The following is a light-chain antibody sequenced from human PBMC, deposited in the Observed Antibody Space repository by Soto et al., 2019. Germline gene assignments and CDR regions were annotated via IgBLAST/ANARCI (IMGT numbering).Light chain of an antibody. CDR3: QQYNRWPFT. V-gene: IGKV3-15*01. J-gene: IGKJ3*01. CDR1: QNISVY. Sequence: EIVLTQSPATLSLSPGERATLSCRASQNISVYLAWYRQKPGQAPRLLIYGASTRATGIPDRFSGSGSGTEFTLTISSLQSGDFAVYYCQQYNRWPFTFGPGTKVDIK. CDR2: GAS.